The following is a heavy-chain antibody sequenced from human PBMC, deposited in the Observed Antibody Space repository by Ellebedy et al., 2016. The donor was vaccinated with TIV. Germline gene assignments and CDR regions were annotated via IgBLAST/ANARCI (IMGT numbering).Heavy chain of an antibody. J-gene: IGHJ4*02. V-gene: IGHV3-21*06. Sequence: GESLKISCAASGFTFSISGMTWVRQAPGKGLEWVATIVSSGREAYYADPAKGRFTISRDNVMNSVYLQLNSLSVEDTAVYYCTRDGREWSRDYWGQGTRVTVSS. D-gene: IGHD3-3*01. CDR3: TRDGREWSRDY. CDR2: IVSSGREA. CDR1: GFTFSISG.